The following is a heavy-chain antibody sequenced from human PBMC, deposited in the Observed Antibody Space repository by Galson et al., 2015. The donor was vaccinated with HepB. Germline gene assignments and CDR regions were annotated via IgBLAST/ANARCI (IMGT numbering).Heavy chain of an antibody. V-gene: IGHV4-39*01. D-gene: IGHD5-18*01. J-gene: IGHJ4*02. Sequence: TLSLTCTVSGGSISSSRYYWGWIRQPPGKGLEWIGYIYYSGSTHYNPSLKSRVTISVDTSKSQFSLKLSSVTAADTAVFYCVQLWSERANFFDSWGQGILVTVSS. CDR3: VQLWSERANFFDS. CDR1: GGSISSSRYY. CDR2: IYYSGST.